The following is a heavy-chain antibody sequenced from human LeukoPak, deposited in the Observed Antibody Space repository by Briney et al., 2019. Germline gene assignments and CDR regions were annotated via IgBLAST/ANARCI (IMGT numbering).Heavy chain of an antibody. D-gene: IGHD3-10*01. J-gene: IGHJ3*02. V-gene: IGHV4-4*02. CDR3: AREVTMVRGVLGAFDI. Sequence: PSETLSLTCAVSGGSISSSNWWSWVRQPPGKGLEWIGEIYHSGSTNYNPSLKSRVTISVDTSKNQFSLKLSSVTAADTAVYYCAREVTMVRGVLGAFDIWGQGTMVTVSS. CDR2: IYHSGST. CDR1: GGSISSSNW.